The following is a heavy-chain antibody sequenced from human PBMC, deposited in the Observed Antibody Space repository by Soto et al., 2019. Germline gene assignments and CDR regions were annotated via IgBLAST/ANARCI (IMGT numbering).Heavy chain of an antibody. CDR2: TYYRSQWYS. Sequence: PSQTLSLTCAISGDTVSSNSATWNWIRQSPSRGLEWLGRTYYRSQWYSDYALSVKSRITINPDTTKNHFSLHLSSVTPQDTAVYYCGRHGQREADPFDYWGQGTLVTVSS. CDR1: GDTVSSNSAT. D-gene: IGHD6-19*01. CDR3: GRHGQREADPFDY. J-gene: IGHJ4*02. V-gene: IGHV6-1*01.